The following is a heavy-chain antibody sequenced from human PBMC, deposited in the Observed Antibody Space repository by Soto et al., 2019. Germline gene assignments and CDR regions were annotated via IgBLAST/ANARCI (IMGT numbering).Heavy chain of an antibody. D-gene: IGHD6-13*01. CDR3: VRRHVSATGIDWFDP. CDR1: GFTFDDYA. CDR2: ISWNSGSI. Sequence: GGSLRLSCAASGFTFDDYAMHWVRQAPGKGLEWVSGISWNSGSIGYADSVKGRFTISRDNAKNSLYLQMNSLRSEDTAVYYCVRRHVSATGIDWFDPWGQGTLVTVS. V-gene: IGHV3-9*01. J-gene: IGHJ5*02.